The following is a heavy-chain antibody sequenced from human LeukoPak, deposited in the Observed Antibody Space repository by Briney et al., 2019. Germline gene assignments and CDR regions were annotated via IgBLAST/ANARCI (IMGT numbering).Heavy chain of an antibody. CDR1: GFTFSIYS. D-gene: IGHD3-10*01. CDR2: ISSSSSSI. V-gene: IGHV3-21*01. CDR3: AREYYGSGTLLFDY. Sequence: PGGSLRLSCAASGFTFSIYSMSWVRQAPGKGLEWVSSISSSSSSIYYADSVKGRFTISRDSAKNSLYLQMNSLRAEDTALYYCAREYYGSGTLLFDYWGQGTLVTVSS. J-gene: IGHJ4*02.